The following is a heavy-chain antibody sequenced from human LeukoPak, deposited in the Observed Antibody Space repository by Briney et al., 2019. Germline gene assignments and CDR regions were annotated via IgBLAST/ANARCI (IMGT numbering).Heavy chain of an antibody. CDR2: VNTKSGNT. D-gene: IGHD2-15*01. CDR3: ARVDGSPDY. V-gene: IGHV1-8*03. J-gene: IGHJ4*02. CDR1: GYTFTSYG. Sequence: ASVKVSCKASGYTFTSYGISWVRQAPGQGLEWLGWVNTKSGNTGSAQNFQGRVTITRDTSINTAYMELSSLRSEDTAIYYCARVDGSPDYWGQGTLVTVSS.